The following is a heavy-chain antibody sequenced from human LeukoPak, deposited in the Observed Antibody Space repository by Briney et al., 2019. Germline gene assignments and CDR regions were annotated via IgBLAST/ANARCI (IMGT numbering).Heavy chain of an antibody. CDR3: TREGPGSPPLHYFDY. Sequence: GGSLRLSCAASGITFSTYSMNWVRQAPGKGLEWVSSISRSSSYIYYADSVKGRFTLSRDNAKNSLYLQMNSLRAEDTAFYYCTREGPGSPPLHYFDYWGQGTLVTVSS. J-gene: IGHJ4*02. D-gene: IGHD1-26*01. CDR1: GITFSTYS. CDR2: ISRSSSYI. V-gene: IGHV3-21*01.